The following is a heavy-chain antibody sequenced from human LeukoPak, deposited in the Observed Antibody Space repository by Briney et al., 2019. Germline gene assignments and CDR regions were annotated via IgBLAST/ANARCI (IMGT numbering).Heavy chain of an antibody. CDR2: ISAYNGNT. J-gene: IGHJ3*02. CDR1: GYTFTSYG. D-gene: IGHD3-9*01. Sequence: GASVKVSCKASGYTFTSYGISWVRQAPGQGLEWMGWISAYNGNTNYAQKLQGKVTMTTDTSTSTAYMELSSLRSEDTAVYYCARVEYDISAFDIWGQGTMVTVSS. V-gene: IGHV1-18*01. CDR3: ARVEYDISAFDI.